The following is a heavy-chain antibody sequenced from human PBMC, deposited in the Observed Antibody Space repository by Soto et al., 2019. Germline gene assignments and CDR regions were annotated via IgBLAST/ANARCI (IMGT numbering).Heavy chain of an antibody. V-gene: IGHV3-23*01. J-gene: IGHJ6*03. D-gene: IGHD2-15*01. Sequence: GGSLRLSCAASGFTFSSYAMSWVRQAPGKGLEWVSAISGSGGSTYYADSVKGRFTISRDNSKNTLYLQMNSLRAEDTAVYYCAKPGYCSGGSCYSYYYYYMDVWGKGTTVTVSS. CDR3: AKPGYCSGGSCYSYYYYYMDV. CDR2: ISGSGGST. CDR1: GFTFSSYA.